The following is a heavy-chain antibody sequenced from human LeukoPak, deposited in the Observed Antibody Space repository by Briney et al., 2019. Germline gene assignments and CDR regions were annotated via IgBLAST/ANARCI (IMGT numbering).Heavy chain of an antibody. CDR2: IYYSGST. Sequence: SETLSLTCTVSGSSISSSSYYWGWIRQPPGKGLEWIGSIYYSGSTYYNPSLKSRVTISVDTSKNQFSLKLSSVTAADTAVYYCARLWWELPDYWGQGTLVTVSS. CDR1: GSSISSSSYY. J-gene: IGHJ4*02. CDR3: ARLWWELPDY. D-gene: IGHD1-26*01. V-gene: IGHV4-39*01.